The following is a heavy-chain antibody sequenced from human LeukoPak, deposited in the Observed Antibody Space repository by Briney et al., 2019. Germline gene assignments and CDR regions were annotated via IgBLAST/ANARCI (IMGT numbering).Heavy chain of an antibody. V-gene: IGHV1-18*04. CDR1: GYTFTSYG. D-gene: IGHD2-2*01. CDR3: ARDGYCGSNSCYSVY. J-gene: IGHJ4*02. CDR2: ISTYNGNT. Sequence: ASVRVSCTPSGYTFTSYGISWVRQAPGQGLEWMGGISTYNGNTNYTQKLQGRVTMTTDTSTSTAYMELRSLRSDDTAVYYCARDGYCGSNSCYSVYWGQGTLVTVSS.